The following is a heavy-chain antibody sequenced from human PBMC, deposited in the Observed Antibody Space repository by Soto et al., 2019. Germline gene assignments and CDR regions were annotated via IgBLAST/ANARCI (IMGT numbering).Heavy chain of an antibody. D-gene: IGHD5-18*01. CDR1: GGSVTSDEDY. V-gene: IGHV4-30-4*01. CDR3: ATESGSTYGYFDY. Sequence: LSLTCTVSGGSVTSDEDYWSWIRQSPGKGLEWIGYISNSGSTGYNPSLKTRLSMSVGRSKNQFTLRLTSVTAADTAVYFCATESGSTYGYFDYWGQGTQVTVYS. CDR2: ISNSGST. J-gene: IGHJ4*02.